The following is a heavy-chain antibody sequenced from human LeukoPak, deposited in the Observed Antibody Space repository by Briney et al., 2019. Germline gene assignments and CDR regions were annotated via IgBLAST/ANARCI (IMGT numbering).Heavy chain of an antibody. CDR2: IKHDGSDK. Sequence: GGSLRLSCAASGFTFSSYWMSWVRQAPGKGVEGVANIKHDGSDKYYADSVKGRFAISRDNTKNSLYLQMSSLRAEADAVYYCSTEEVYYCSSTVSHLFAYWGQGTLVTVSS. J-gene: IGHJ4*02. CDR3: STEEVYYCSSTVSHLFAY. V-gene: IGHV3-7*03. CDR1: GFTFSSYW. D-gene: IGHD2-2*01.